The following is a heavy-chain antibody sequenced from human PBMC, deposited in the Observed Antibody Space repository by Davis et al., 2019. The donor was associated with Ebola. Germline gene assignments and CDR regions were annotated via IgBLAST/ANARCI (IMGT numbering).Heavy chain of an antibody. CDR1: GITFSRYA. V-gene: IGHV3-30*04. J-gene: IGHJ4*02. CDR2: ISFDGSDT. Sequence: GESLKISCAVSGITFSRYAMHWVRQAPGKGLEWVTVISFDGSDTYYADSVKGRFTISRDNSKTTVDLQMNSLRPEDTAVYYCVRGGYYYMDWGQGTLVTVSS. D-gene: IGHD3-22*01. CDR3: VRGGYYYMD.